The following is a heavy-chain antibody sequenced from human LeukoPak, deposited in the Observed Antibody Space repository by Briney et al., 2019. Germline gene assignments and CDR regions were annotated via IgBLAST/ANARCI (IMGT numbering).Heavy chain of an antibody. V-gene: IGHV3-11*01. CDR3: ARDQEDGYYYGPGSGGYKYYYYGMDV. CDR2: ISSSGSTI. CDR1: GFTFSDYY. D-gene: IGHD3-10*01. J-gene: IGHJ6*02. Sequence: PGGSLRLSCAASGFTFSDYYMSWIRQAPGKGLEWVSYISSSGSTIYYADSVKGRFTISRDNAKNSLYLQMNSLRAEDTAVYYCARDQEDGYYYGPGSGGYKYYYYGMDVWGQGTTVTVSS.